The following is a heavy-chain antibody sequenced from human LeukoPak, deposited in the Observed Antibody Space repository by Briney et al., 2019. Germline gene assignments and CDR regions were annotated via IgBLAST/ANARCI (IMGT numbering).Heavy chain of an antibody. D-gene: IGHD5-12*01. V-gene: IGHV4-34*01. CDR3: ARKSGYARDY. CDR1: GESFSGYF. J-gene: IGHJ4*02. Sequence: PSETLSLTCAVYGESFSGYFWNWIRQPPGKGLEWIGEINHSGSTSNHNPSLKSRVTMSVDTSKSQFSLKLSSVTAADTAVYYCARKSGYARDYWGQGNLVTVSS. CDR2: INHSGSTS.